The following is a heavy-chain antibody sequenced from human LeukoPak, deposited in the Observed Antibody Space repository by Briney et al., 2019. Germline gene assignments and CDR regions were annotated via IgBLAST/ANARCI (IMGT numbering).Heavy chain of an antibody. CDR3: ARGPSKRNAFDI. V-gene: IGHV3-7*01. J-gene: IGHJ3*02. D-gene: IGHD1-1*01. CDR2: IKQDGSEK. CDR1: GFTFSSYW. Sequence: GGSLRLSCAASGFTFSSYWMSWVRQAPGKGREWVANIKQDGSEKYYVDSVKGRFTISRDNAKNSLYLQMNRLRAEDTGAVYCARGPSKRNAFDIWGQGTLVTVSS.